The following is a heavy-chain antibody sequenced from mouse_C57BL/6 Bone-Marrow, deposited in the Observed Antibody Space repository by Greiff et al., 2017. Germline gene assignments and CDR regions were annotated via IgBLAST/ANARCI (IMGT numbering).Heavy chain of an antibody. CDR3: ARWGRETWFAY. CDR2: SYPGDGDT. CDR1: GYAFSSYW. V-gene: IGHV1-80*01. Sequence: VQLQQSGAELVKPGASVKISCKASGYAFSSYWMNWVKQRPGKGHELIGQSYPGDGDTNYNGKFKGKATQTADKASSTAYMQLSSLTSEDSAVYFCARWGRETWFAYWGQGTLVTVSA. J-gene: IGHJ3*01.